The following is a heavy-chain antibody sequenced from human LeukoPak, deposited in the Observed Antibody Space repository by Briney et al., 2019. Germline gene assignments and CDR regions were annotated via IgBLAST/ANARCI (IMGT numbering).Heavy chain of an antibody. V-gene: IGHV1-46*01. D-gene: IGHD5-18*01. CDR1: GYTFTGYY. J-gene: IGHJ5*02. Sequence: ASVKVSCKASGYTFTGYYMHWVRQAPGQGLEWMGIINPSGGSTSYAQKFQGRVTMTRDTSTSTVYMKLSSLRSEDTAVYYCARGHTAVDTAMVTWIWFDPWGQGTLVTVSS. CDR2: INPSGGST. CDR3: ARGHTAVDTAMVTWIWFDP.